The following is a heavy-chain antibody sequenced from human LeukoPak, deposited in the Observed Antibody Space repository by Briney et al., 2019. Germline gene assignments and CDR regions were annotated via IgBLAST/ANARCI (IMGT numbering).Heavy chain of an antibody. D-gene: IGHD6-19*01. J-gene: IGHJ4*02. Sequence: PGRSLRLSCAASGFTFSSFAMTWVRQAPGKGLEWFSAISGSGGSTYYADSVKGRFTISRDNSKNTLYLQMNSLRAEDTAVYYCAKAPSLAVAGTEYWGQGTLVTVSS. V-gene: IGHV3-23*01. CDR2: ISGSGGST. CDR3: AKAPSLAVAGTEY. CDR1: GFTFSSFA.